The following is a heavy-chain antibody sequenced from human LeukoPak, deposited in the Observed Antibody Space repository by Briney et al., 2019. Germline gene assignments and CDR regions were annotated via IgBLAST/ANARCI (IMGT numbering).Heavy chain of an antibody. J-gene: IGHJ4*02. CDR1: GFTFSSYG. D-gene: IGHD3-22*01. Sequence: PGGSLRLSCAASGFTFSSYGMHWVRQAPGKGLEWVAFIRYDGSNKYYADSVKGRFTISRDNSKNTLYLQMNSLRAEDTAVYYCAKMDSRGYYSMFAFDYWGQGTLVTVSS. CDR2: IRYDGSNK. CDR3: AKMDSRGYYSMFAFDY. V-gene: IGHV3-30*02.